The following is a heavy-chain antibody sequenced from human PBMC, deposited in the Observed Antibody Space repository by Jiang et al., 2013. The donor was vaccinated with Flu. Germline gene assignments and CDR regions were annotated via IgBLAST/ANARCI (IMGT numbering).Heavy chain of an antibody. CDR2: ISYDGSNK. J-gene: IGHJ4*02. Sequence: VISYDGSNKYYADSVKGRFTISRDNSKNTLYLQMNSLRAEDTAVYYCAREHSGYVFDYWGQGTLVTVSS. D-gene: IGHD5-12*01. V-gene: IGHV3-30-3*01. CDR3: AREHSGYVFDY.